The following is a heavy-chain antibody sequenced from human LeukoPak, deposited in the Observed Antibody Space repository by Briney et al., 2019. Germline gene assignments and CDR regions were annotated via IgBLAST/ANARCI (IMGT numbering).Heavy chain of an antibody. Sequence: SETLSLTCTVSGGSISSGDYYWSWIRQPPGKGLEWIGYIYYSGSTYYNPSLKSRVTISVDTSKNQFSLKLSSVTAADTAVYYCARDRREHYYYYYMDVWGQGTTVTVSS. D-gene: IGHD5-24*01. J-gene: IGHJ6*03. CDR3: ARDRREHYYYYYMDV. V-gene: IGHV4-61*08. CDR2: IYYSGST. CDR1: GGSISSGDYY.